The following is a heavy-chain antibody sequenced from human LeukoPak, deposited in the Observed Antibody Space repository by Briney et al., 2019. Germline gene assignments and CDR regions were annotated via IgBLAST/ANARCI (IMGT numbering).Heavy chain of an antibody. CDR2: MYFSGST. J-gene: IGHJ5*02. V-gene: IGHV4-39*01. CDR1: GGSIISSSYY. D-gene: IGHD3-10*01. Sequence: PSETLSLTCTVSGGSIISSSYYWGWIRQPPGKGLEWIGSMYFSGSTYYNPSLKSRVTTSVYTSRNQFSLKLSSVTAADTAVYYCARGRISREPYYYSSGSRIRNWFDPWGQGILVTVSS. CDR3: ARGRISREPYYYSSGSRIRNWFDP.